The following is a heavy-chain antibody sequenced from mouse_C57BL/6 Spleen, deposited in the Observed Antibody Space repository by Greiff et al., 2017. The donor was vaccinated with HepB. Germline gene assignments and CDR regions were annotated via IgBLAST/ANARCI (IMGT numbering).Heavy chain of an antibody. J-gene: IGHJ4*01. V-gene: IGHV5-17*01. CDR3: ARRGNYVDYYAMDY. D-gene: IGHD2-1*01. CDR1: GFTFSDYG. Sequence: EVQVVESGGGLVKPGGSLKLSCAASGFTFSDYGMHWVRQAPEKGLEWVAYISSGSSTIYYADTVKGRFTISRDNAKNTLFLQMTSLRSEDTAMYYCARRGNYVDYYAMDYWGQGTSVTVSS. CDR2: ISSGSSTI.